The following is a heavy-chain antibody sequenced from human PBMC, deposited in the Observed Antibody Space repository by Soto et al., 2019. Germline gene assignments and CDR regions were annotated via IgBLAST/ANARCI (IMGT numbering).Heavy chain of an antibody. J-gene: IGHJ6*02. D-gene: IGHD2-15*01. CDR1: VFSLSTSGMC. Sequence: SGPTLVNPTQTLTLTCTFSVFSLSTSGMCVSWIRQPPGKALEWLALIDWDDDKYYSTSLKTRLTISRDTSKNQVVLTMTNMDPVDTATYYCARYRGGTTDYYYYGMDVWGQGTTVTVS. CDR2: IDWDDDK. CDR3: ARYRGGTTDYYYYGMDV. V-gene: IGHV2-70*01.